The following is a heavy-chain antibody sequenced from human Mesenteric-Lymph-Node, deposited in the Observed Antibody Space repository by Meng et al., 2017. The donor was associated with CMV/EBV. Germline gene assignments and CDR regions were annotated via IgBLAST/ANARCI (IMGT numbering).Heavy chain of an antibody. J-gene: IGHJ4*02. Sequence: GGSLRLSCAASGFTVSRNYMSWVRQAPGKGLEWVSVIYSGGTTYCADSVKGRFTISRDNSKNTLYLQMNSLRAEDTAVYYCARGGGYCSSTSCPPWGYFDYWGQGALVTVSS. CDR3: ARGGGYCSSTSCPPWGYFDY. D-gene: IGHD2-2*01. V-gene: IGHV3-66*02. CDR2: IYSGGTT. CDR1: GFTVSRNY.